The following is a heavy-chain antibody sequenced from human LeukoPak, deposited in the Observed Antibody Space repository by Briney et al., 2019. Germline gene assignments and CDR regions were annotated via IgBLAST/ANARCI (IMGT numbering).Heavy chain of an antibody. D-gene: IGHD3-22*01. CDR1: GGSFSGYY. V-gene: IGHV4-34*01. CDR2: INHSGST. J-gene: IGHJ3*01. Sequence: PSETLSLTCAVYGGSFSGYYWTWIRQPPGKGLEWIGEINHSGSTNYNPSLKSRVTISVDTSKNQFSLRLSSVTAADTAVYYCARHDSSGPYNAFWGQGTMVIVSS. CDR3: ARHDSSGPYNAF.